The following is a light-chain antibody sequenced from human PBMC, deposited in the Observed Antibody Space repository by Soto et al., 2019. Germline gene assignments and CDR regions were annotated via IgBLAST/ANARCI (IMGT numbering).Light chain of an antibody. V-gene: IGLV2-14*01. J-gene: IGLJ1*01. CDR2: DVS. CDR1: SSDVGGYNY. Sequence: QAVVTQPASVSGSPGQSITISCTGTSSDVGGYNYVSWYQQHPGKAPKFMIYDVSNRPSGVSNRFSGSKSGNTASLTISGLQAEDEADYYCSSYTTSNTRQIVFGSGTKLTVL. CDR3: SSYTTSNTRQIV.